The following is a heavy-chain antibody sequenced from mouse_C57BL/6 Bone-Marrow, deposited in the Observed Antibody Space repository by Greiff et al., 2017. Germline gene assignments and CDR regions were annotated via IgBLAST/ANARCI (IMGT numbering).Heavy chain of an antibody. CDR1: GYTFTSYG. CDR3: AVWLRRRGDYYAMDY. J-gene: IGHJ4*01. V-gene: IGHV1-81*01. D-gene: IGHD2-2*01. Sequence: QVQLQQSGAELARPGASVKLSCKASGYTFTSYGISWVKQRTGQGLEWIGEIYPRSGNTYYNEKFKGKATLTADKSSSTAYMELRSLTSEDSAVYFCAVWLRRRGDYYAMDYWGQGTSVTVSS. CDR2: IYPRSGNT.